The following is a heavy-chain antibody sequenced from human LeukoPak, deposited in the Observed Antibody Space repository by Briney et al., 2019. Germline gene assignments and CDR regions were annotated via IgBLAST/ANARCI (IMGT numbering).Heavy chain of an antibody. D-gene: IGHD3-3*01. J-gene: IGHJ4*02. Sequence: SETLSLTCTVSDGSISSSSYYWGWIRQPPGKGLEWIGSIYYSGSTYYNPSLKSRVTISVDTSKNQFSLKLSSVTAADTAVYYCARLDDPDFWSGFDYWGQGTLVTVSS. CDR3: ARLDDPDFWSGFDY. CDR2: IYYSGST. V-gene: IGHV4-39*01. CDR1: DGSISSSSYY.